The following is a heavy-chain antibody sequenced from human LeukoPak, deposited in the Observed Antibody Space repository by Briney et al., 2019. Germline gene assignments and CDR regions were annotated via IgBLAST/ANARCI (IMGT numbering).Heavy chain of an antibody. D-gene: IGHD3-22*01. CDR3: ARDNYDCSGYYPGGFDY. V-gene: IGHV4-4*02. J-gene: IGHJ4*02. CDR2: IYHSGST. Sequence: SETLSLTCAVSGGSISSSNWWSWVRQPPGKGLEWIGEIYHSGSTNYNPSLKSRVTISVDKSKNQFSLKLSSVTAADTAVYYCARDNYDCSGYYPGGFDYWGQGTLVTVSS. CDR1: GGSISSSNW.